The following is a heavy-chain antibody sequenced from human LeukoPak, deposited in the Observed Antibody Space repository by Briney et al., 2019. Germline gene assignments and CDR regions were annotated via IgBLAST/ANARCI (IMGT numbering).Heavy chain of an antibody. CDR3: ARDAIHHNPYDFWSYYYGMDV. Sequence: GASVKVSCKASGYTFTGYYMHWVRQAPGQGLEWMGRINPNSGGTNYAQKFQGRVTMTRDTSISTAYMELSSLRSEDTAVYYCARDAIHHNPYDFWSYYYGMDVWGQGTTVTVSS. CDR2: INPNSGGT. V-gene: IGHV1-2*06. J-gene: IGHJ6*02. D-gene: IGHD3-3*01. CDR1: GYTFTGYY.